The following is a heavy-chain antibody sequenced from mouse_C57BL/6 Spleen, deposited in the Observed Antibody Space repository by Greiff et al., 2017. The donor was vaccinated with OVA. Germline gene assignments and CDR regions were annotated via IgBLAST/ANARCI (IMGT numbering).Heavy chain of an antibody. CDR1: GFTFTDYY. CDR3: ARYAYGFSYWYFDV. CDR2: IRNKANGYTT. V-gene: IGHV7-3*01. D-gene: IGHD1-1*01. J-gene: IGHJ1*03. Sequence: EVQGVESGGGLVQPGGSLSLSCAASGFTFTDYYMSWVRQPPGKALEWLGFIRNKANGYTTEYSASVKGRFTISRDNSQSILYLQMNALRAEDSATYYCARYAYGFSYWYFDVWGTGTTVTVSS.